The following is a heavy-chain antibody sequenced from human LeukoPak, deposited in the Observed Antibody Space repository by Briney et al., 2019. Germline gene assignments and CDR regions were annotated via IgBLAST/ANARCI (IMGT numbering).Heavy chain of an antibody. CDR3: ARGATSLSYFDS. D-gene: IGHD2/OR15-2a*01. J-gene: IGHJ4*02. CDR1: GASISGYY. V-gene: IGHV4-59*01. Sequence: SETLSLTCTVSGASISGYYWSWIRQPPGKGLEWIGYIYHTGSTKYNPSLESRVTLSLDTSKNQFSLKLSSVTAADTAVYYCARGATSLSYFDSRGQGTLVTVSS. CDR2: IYHTGST.